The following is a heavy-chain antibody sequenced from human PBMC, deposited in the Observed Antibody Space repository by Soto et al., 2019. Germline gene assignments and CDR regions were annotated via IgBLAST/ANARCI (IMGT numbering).Heavy chain of an antibody. D-gene: IGHD1-26*01. CDR2: INPNSGGT. Sequence: ASVKVSCKASGYTFTGYYMHWVRQAPGQGLEWMGWINPNSGGTNYAQKFQGWVTMTRDTSISTAYMELSRLRSDYTAVYYCARAGGVKGALYFFDYWGQGPLVTVSS. V-gene: IGHV1-2*04. CDR1: GYTFTGYY. CDR3: ARAGGVKGALYFFDY. J-gene: IGHJ4*02.